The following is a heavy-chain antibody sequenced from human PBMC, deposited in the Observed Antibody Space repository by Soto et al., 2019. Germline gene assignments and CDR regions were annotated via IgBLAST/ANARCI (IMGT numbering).Heavy chain of an antibody. V-gene: IGHV4-30-4*08. D-gene: IGHD2-21*02. CDR1: GGSISYEYYH. CDR2: IHYSGSI. Sequence: QVQLQQSGPGLVKPSQTLSLTGTVSGGSISYEYYHWTWIRQSPGNGLEWIGYIHYSGSIIYNPSFKSRVTISVDTSKNQFSLQLSSVTAADTAVYFCAREDDGGDRDYYGLDVWGQGTTVTVSS. J-gene: IGHJ6*02. CDR3: AREDDGGDRDYYGLDV.